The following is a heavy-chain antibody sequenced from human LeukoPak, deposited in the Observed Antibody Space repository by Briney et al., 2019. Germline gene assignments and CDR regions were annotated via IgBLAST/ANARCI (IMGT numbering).Heavy chain of an antibody. CDR1: GFTFSTSA. Sequence: PGGSLRLSCVASGFTFSTSAMSWVRQAPGKGLEWVSFITPNADRTSYADSVEGRFTISRDNPRNTLYMQMNSLRDEDTAVYYCAIMHGYYDGSGYWVQWGQGTLVTVSS. D-gene: IGHD3-22*01. CDR3: AIMHGYYDGSGYWVQ. V-gene: IGHV3-23*01. CDR2: ITPNADRT. J-gene: IGHJ1*01.